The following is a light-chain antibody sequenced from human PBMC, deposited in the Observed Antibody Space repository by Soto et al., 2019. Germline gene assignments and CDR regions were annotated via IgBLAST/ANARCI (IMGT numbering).Light chain of an antibody. V-gene: IGKV3-15*01. J-gene: IGKJ1*01. CDR2: GAS. Sequence: EIVMTQSPATLSVSPGERATLSCRASQSVSSNLAWYQQKPGQAPRLLIYGASTMATGIPARFSGSGSETEFTLAISSLQSEYFAVYYCQQYNNWPPWTFGQGTKVEIK. CDR1: QSVSSN. CDR3: QQYNNWPPWT.